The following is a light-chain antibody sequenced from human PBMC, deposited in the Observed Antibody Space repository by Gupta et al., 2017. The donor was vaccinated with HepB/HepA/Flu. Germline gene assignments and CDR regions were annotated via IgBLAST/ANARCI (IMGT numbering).Light chain of an antibody. CDR1: QSLRSNS. J-gene: IGKJ1*01. Sequence: EIVLTQSPDTLSLSPGERATLSCRASQSLRSNSLAWYKEKPGQAPRLLVYAASSRAIDIPERFSGGGSGTDFTLTVSRLEPEDFAVYDCQQYDSIHLTFGQGTKVEIK. V-gene: IGKV3-20*01. CDR3: QQYDSIHLT. CDR2: AAS.